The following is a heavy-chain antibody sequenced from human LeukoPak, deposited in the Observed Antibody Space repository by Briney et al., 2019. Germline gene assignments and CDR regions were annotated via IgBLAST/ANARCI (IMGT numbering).Heavy chain of an antibody. D-gene: IGHD5-24*01. CDR3: VIRDGQPHH. CDR1: RYTFNSYA. J-gene: IGHJ5*02. CDR2: ITTPKGYT. Sequence: GASVKVFCKASRYTFNSYAMHWVRQAPGQTLECLGWITTPKGYTKYSQQIQGRVTITRDISATTPYMGLSSLRSEDKAVYYCVIRDGQPHHWGQGTVVTVSS. V-gene: IGHV1-3*03.